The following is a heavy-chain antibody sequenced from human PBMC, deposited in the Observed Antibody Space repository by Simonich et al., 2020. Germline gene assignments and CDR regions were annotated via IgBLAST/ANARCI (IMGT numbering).Heavy chain of an antibody. CDR3: ARDRNWGWFDP. CDR1: GFTFSSYA. CDR2: ISYDGSNK. Sequence: QVQLVESGGGVVQPGRSLRLSCAASGFTFSSYAMHWVRHAPGKDVGCGAIISYDGSNKYDADTLKVRFTISRDNSKNTLYLQMNSLRAEDTAVYYCARDRNWGWFDPWGQGTLVTVSS. J-gene: IGHJ5*02. D-gene: IGHD7-27*01. V-gene: IGHV3-30*07.